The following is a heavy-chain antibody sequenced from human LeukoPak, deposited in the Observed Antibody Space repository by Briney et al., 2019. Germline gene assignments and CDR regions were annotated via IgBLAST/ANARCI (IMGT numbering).Heavy chain of an antibody. J-gene: IGHJ6*03. CDR2: IYPGDSDT. Sequence: GESLKISCKGSGYSFTSYWIGWVRQMPGKGLEWMGIIYPGDSDTRYSPSFQGQVTISADKSISTAYLQWSSLKASDIAMYYCARHNPSYKYCSGGSCLMDVWGKGTTVTVSS. CDR3: ARHNPSYKYCSGGSCLMDV. D-gene: IGHD2-15*01. V-gene: IGHV5-51*01. CDR1: GYSFTSYW.